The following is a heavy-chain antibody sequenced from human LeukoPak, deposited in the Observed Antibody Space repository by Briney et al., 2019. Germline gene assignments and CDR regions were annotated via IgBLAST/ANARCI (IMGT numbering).Heavy chain of an antibody. J-gene: IGHJ4*02. CDR1: GYPISNGYY. V-gene: IGHV4-38-2*01. CDR2: IYYSGST. Sequence: SETLSLTCAVSGYPISNGYYWGWIRQPPGKGLEWIGSIYYSGSTYDNPSLKSRVTISLDTSKNQFSLRLSSVTASDTAVYYCARHRLFDTTGYYYDFDYWGQGTLVTVSS. CDR3: ARHRLFDTTGYYYDFDY. D-gene: IGHD3-22*01.